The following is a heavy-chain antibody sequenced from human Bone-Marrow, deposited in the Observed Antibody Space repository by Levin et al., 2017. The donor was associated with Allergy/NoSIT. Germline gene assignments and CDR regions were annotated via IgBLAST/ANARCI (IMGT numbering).Heavy chain of an antibody. J-gene: IGHJ6*03. CDR3: AREGGDYVRRYYYYYYMDV. D-gene: IGHD4-17*01. CDR2: INHSGST. V-gene: IGHV4-34*01. CDR1: GGSFSGYY. Sequence: SQTLSLTCAVYGGSFSGYYWSWIRQPPGKGLEWIGEINHSGSTNYNPSLKSRVTISVDTSKNQFSLKLSSVTAADTAVYYCAREGGDYVRRYYYYYYMDVWGKGTTVTVSS.